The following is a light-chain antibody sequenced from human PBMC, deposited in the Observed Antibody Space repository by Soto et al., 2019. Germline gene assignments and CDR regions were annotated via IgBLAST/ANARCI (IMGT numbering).Light chain of an antibody. V-gene: IGLV2-11*01. CDR3: CSYAGTYTYV. J-gene: IGLJ1*01. Sequence: QSALTQPRSVSGSPGQSVTISCTGTGSDVGGYNYVSWYQEHPGKAPKLMIYDVTKRPSGVPDRFSGSKSGNTASLTISGLQAEGGADYYCCSYAGTYTYVFGTGTRSPS. CDR2: DVT. CDR1: GSDVGGYNY.